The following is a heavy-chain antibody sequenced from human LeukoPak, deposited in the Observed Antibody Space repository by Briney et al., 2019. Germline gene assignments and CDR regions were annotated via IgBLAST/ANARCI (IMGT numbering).Heavy chain of an antibody. J-gene: IGHJ4*02. CDR1: GYTFTSYY. D-gene: IGHD6-19*01. Sequence: ASVNVSCKASGYTFTSYYMHWVRQAPGQGLEWMGIINPSGGSTSYAQKFQGRVTMTRDTSTSTVYMELSSLRSEDTAVYYCARDIWLGPSVEYWGQGTLVTVSS. CDR2: INPSGGST. V-gene: IGHV1-46*01. CDR3: ARDIWLGPSVEY.